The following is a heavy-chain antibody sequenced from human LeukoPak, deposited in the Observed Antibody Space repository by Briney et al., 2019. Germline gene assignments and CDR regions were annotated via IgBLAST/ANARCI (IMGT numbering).Heavy chain of an antibody. V-gene: IGHV4-39*01. Sequence: SETLSLTCTVSGDSVSSTSYHWGWIRQPLGKGLEWLANIHYSGTAHYNPSLNSRVSMSVDTSKNQFSLKLTSVTAADTAVYYCASSFYYDSRDYWGQGTLVTVSS. D-gene: IGHD3-22*01. CDR1: GDSVSSTSYH. CDR3: ASSFYYDSRDY. CDR2: IHYSGTA. J-gene: IGHJ4*02.